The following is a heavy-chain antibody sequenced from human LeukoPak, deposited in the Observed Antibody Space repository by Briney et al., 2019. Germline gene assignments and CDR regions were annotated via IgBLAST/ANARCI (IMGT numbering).Heavy chain of an antibody. CDR3: ARSYLVRLPRPFDV. V-gene: IGHV4-59*11. CDR2: ISYIGST. D-gene: IGHD2/OR15-2a*01. J-gene: IGHJ4*02. CDR1: DDSFSSHY. Sequence: SSETLSLTCTVSDDSFSSHYWTWIRQPPGKGLEWIGYISYIGSTNYNPSLKSRVTISIDTSKNQFSLKLSSVTAADTAVYYCARSYLVRLPRPFDVWGQGTLVTVSS.